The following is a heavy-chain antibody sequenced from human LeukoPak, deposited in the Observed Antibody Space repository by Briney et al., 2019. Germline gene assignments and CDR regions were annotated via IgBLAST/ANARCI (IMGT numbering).Heavy chain of an antibody. CDR1: GFTFNNYA. J-gene: IGHJ4*02. V-gene: IGHV3-23*01. D-gene: IGHD2-15*01. Sequence: GGSLRLSCAASGFTFNNYAMNWVRQAPGKRLEWVSSIVGSGGSTYYADSVKGRFTISRDNSKNTLYLQMNSLRAEDAAVYYRAKGSGGSCSGATCYDFDCWGQGTLVTVSS. CDR3: AKGSGGSCSGATCYDFDC. CDR2: IVGSGGST.